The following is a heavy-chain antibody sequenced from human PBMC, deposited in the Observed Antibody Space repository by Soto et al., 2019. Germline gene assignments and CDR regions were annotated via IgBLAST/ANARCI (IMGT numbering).Heavy chain of an antibody. J-gene: IGHJ4*02. Sequence: SVKVSCKASGGTFSSHSISWVRQAPGQGLEWMGGIIPMFGTANYAQKFQGRVTITADESTSTAYMELSSLKSEDTAVYYCTRRGEYTYALAYWGQGTLVTVSS. CDR1: GGTFSSHS. CDR3: TRRGEYTYALAY. CDR2: IIPMFGTA. D-gene: IGHD3-16*01. V-gene: IGHV1-69*13.